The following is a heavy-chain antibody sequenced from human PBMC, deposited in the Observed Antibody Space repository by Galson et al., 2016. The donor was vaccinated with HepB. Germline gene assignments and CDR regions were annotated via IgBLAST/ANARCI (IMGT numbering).Heavy chain of an antibody. CDR2: ISYDEINK. D-gene: IGHD2-15*01. Sequence: SLRLSCAASGFSFRSYAMHWVRQAPGKGLEWVAMISYDEINKYSADSVKGRFTISRNNSENTLYLQMASLRPEDTAVYYCAKQACGGSCFIDLHFDSWGQGTLVTVSS. J-gene: IGHJ4*02. V-gene: IGHV3-30*18. CDR1: GFSFRSYA. CDR3: AKQACGGSCFIDLHFDS.